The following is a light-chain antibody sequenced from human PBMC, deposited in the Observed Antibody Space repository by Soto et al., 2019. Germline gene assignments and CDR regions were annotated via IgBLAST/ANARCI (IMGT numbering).Light chain of an antibody. CDR2: EVS. CDR1: SFDVGGYNY. CDR3: SAYAGSPYPYV. J-gene: IGLJ1*01. V-gene: IGLV2-8*01. Sequence: QSALAQPPSASGSPGQSVTISCTGTSFDVGGYNYVSWYQQHPGKAPQVLMYEVSKRPSGVPDRFSGSKSGNTASLTVSGLQAEDEADYYCSAYAGSPYPYVFGSGTKVTVL.